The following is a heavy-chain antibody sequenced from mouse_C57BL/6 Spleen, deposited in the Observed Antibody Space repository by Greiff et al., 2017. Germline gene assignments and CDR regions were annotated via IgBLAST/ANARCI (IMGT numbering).Heavy chain of an antibody. CDR1: GYTFTSYW. D-gene: IGHD1-1*01. J-gene: IGHJ1*03. Sequence: QVQLKQPGAELVRPGSSVKLSCKASGYTFTSYWMDWVKQRPGQGLEWIGNIYPSDSETHYNQKFKDKATLTVDKSSSTAYMQLSSLTSEDSAVYYCARDYYYSGFDVWGTGTTVTVSS. CDR2: IYPSDSET. V-gene: IGHV1-61*01. CDR3: ARDYYYSGFDV.